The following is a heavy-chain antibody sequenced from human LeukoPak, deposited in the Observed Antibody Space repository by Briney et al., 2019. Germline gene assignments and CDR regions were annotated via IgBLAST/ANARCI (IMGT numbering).Heavy chain of an antibody. CDR1: GYTFATYW. CDR3: ARSLTNSFYLFDAFYS. D-gene: IGHD2/OR15-2a*01. J-gene: IGHJ3*02. Sequence: GESLQISCKGSGYTFATYWIGWVRLMPGKGLDLMRIIYPDYSDIRYSPSFQGHVTVSVDKSISTAYLQWSSLKASDSAMYYCARSLTNSFYLFDAFYSGGQGTTVTVSA. CDR2: IYPDYSDI. V-gene: IGHV5-51*01.